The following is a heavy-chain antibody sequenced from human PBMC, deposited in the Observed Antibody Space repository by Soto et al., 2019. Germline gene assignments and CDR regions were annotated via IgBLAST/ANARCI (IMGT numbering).Heavy chain of an antibody. J-gene: IGHJ4*02. CDR3: ASGRGSSGWYYFDH. V-gene: IGHV1-46*01. D-gene: IGHD6-19*01. CDR1: GDTFSSNY. CDR2: INPSGDTT. Sequence: QVQLVQSGAEVKKPGASVKLSCKASGDTFSSNYMHWVRQAPGQGLEWGGIINPSGDTTSYAQQFQGRVILTRDSSTNTLYMELSSLRSGDTALYYCASGRGSSGWYYFDHWGQGTLVTVSS.